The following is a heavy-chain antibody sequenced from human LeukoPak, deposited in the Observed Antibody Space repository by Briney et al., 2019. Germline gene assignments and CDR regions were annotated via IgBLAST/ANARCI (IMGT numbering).Heavy chain of an antibody. CDR3: ARGDYYFDY. CDR1: GFTFSSYG. J-gene: IGHJ4*02. V-gene: IGHV3-30*03. Sequence: PGRSLRLSCAASGFTFSSYGRHWVRQAPGEGLEWVAVISYDGSNKFYADSVKGRFTISRDNSKNTLYLQMNSLRAEDTAVYYCARGDYYFDYWGQGTLVTVSS. D-gene: IGHD2-21*02. CDR2: ISYDGSNK.